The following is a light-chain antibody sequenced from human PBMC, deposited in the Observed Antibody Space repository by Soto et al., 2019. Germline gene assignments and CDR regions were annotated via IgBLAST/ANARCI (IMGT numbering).Light chain of an antibody. CDR3: HQCCISPRT. CDR2: GAC. J-gene: IGKJ1*01. Sequence: EIVLTQSPGTLSLSPGDRATLSCRASQSVSSNFLAWYQQKPGQALRLLIYGACIRAIGIPDRFGGSGSGKELKLTIRRLELKVIAMHFCHQCCISPRTFAQRTKVEI. V-gene: IGKV3-20*01. CDR1: QSVSSNF.